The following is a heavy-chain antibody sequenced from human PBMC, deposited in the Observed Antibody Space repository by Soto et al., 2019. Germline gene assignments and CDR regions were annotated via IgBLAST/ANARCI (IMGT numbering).Heavy chain of an antibody. J-gene: IGHJ4*02. CDR2: ISGSGGST. CDR1: GFNFNIYA. D-gene: IGHD3-22*01. CDR3: AKGRGYYLLDFDY. Sequence: EVQLLESGGGLVQPGGSLRLSCAASGFNFNIYAMSWVRQAPGKGLEWVCAISGSGGSTYYADSVKGRFTISRDNSKNTLYLQMNSLRAEDTAVYYCAKGRGYYLLDFDYWGQGTLVTVSS. V-gene: IGHV3-23*01.